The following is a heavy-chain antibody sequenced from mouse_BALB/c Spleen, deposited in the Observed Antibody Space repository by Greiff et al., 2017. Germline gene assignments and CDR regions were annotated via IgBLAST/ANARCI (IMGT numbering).Heavy chain of an antibody. CDR2: ISSGGSYT. J-gene: IGHJ2*01. V-gene: IGHV5-6-4*01. CDR3: TTYYRYYFDY. D-gene: IGHD2-14*01. CDR1: GFTFSSYT. Sequence: EVKLVESGGGLVKPGGSLKLSCAASGFTFSSYTMSWVRQTPEKRLEWVATISSGGSYTYYPDSVKGRFTISRDNAKNTLYLQMSSLKSEDTAMYYCTTYYRYYFDYWGQGTTLTVSS.